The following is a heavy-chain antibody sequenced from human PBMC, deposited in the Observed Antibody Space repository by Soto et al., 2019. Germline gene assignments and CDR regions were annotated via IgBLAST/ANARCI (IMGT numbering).Heavy chain of an antibody. D-gene: IGHD1-1*01. V-gene: IGHV3-30*18. Sequence: GGSLRLSCAASGFTFSNYAMHWVRQAPGKGLEWVALTSYDGNNEYYTDSVKGRFTISRDDSKNTLFLQMNSPRPEDTAVYYCAKDKGVFNWATSYFDYWGQGALVTVSS. CDR1: GFTFSNYA. J-gene: IGHJ4*02. CDR2: TSYDGNNE. CDR3: AKDKGVFNWATSYFDY.